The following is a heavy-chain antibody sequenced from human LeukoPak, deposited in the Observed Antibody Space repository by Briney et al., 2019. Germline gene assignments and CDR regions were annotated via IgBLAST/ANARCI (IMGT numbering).Heavy chain of an antibody. J-gene: IGHJ4*02. Sequence: KTSETLSLTCAVYGGSFGGYYWSWIRQPPGKGLEWIGEINHSGSTNYNPSLKSRVTISVDTSKNQFSLKLSSVTAADTAVYYCARAALPVWWSSYYFDYWGQGTLVTVSS. CDR3: ARAALPVWWSSYYFDY. V-gene: IGHV4-34*01. CDR1: GGSFGGYY. CDR2: INHSGST. D-gene: IGHD2-21*01.